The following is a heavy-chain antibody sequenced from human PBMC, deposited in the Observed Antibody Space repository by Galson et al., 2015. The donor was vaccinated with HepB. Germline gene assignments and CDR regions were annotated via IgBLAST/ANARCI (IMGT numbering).Heavy chain of an antibody. CDR1: GFTFSSYA. CDR2: ISYDGSNK. V-gene: IGHV3-30*04. D-gene: IGHD6-13*01. J-gene: IGHJ4*02. CDR3: ARERWGQQLVRPDY. Sequence: SLRLSCAASGFTFSSYAMHWVRQAPGKGLEWVAVISYDGSNKYYADSVKGRFTISRDNSKNTLYLQMNSLRAEDTAVYYCARERWGQQLVRPDYWGQGTLVTVSS.